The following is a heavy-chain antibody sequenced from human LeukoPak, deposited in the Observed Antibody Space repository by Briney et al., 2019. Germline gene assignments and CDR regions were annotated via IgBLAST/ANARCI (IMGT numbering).Heavy chain of an antibody. J-gene: IGHJ5*02. Sequence: GGSLRLSCAASGFTFSSYGMHWVRQAPGKGLEWVAVIWYDGSNKYYADSVKGRFTISRDNSKNTLYLQMNSLRAEDTAVYYCARDRPPYSSGWYVRSSLFDPWGQGTLVTVSS. D-gene: IGHD6-19*01. CDR1: GFTFSSYG. CDR3: ARDRPPYSSGWYVRSSLFDP. CDR2: IWYDGSNK. V-gene: IGHV3-33*01.